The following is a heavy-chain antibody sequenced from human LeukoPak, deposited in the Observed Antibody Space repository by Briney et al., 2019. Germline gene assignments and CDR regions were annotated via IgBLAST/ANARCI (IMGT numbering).Heavy chain of an antibody. Sequence: PGGSLRLSCAASGFTFSNYAMNWVRQAPGKGLEWVSAISGSGGTTYYADSVKGRFTISRDNSKNTLSLQMYSLRAEDTAIYYCAKDGAQAWLWPGYYFDYWGQGNLVTVSS. D-gene: IGHD3-22*01. V-gene: IGHV3-23*01. CDR3: AKDGAQAWLWPGYYFDY. CDR1: GFTFSNYA. CDR2: ISGSGGTT. J-gene: IGHJ4*02.